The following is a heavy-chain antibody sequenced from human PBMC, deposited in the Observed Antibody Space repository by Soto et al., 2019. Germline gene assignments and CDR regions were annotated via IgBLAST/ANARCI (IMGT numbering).Heavy chain of an antibody. CDR1: GFTFSRYA. Sequence: VGSLRLSCAASGFTFSRYAMSWVRQAPGKGLEWVSAISGSGGSTYYADSVKGRFTISRDNSKNTLYLQMNSLRAEDTAVYYCAKVRGSGGSRYFDYWGQGTLVTVSS. V-gene: IGHV3-23*01. CDR3: AKVRGSGGSRYFDY. D-gene: IGHD2-15*01. J-gene: IGHJ4*02. CDR2: ISGSGGST.